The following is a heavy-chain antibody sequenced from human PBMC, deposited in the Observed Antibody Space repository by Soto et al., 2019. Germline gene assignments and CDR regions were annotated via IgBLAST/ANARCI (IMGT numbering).Heavy chain of an antibody. CDR3: ARGLGNGDCGDPGDY. Sequence: EVQLVESGGGLIHPGGSLRLSCAASGFTVSNNYMSWVRQAPGKGLEWVSLLYSGGSTYYADSVKGRFTISRDDSKNTLYLQMNSLRAEDTAVYYCARGLGNGDCGDPGDYWGQGTMVTVSS. CDR1: GFTVSNNY. CDR2: LYSGGST. J-gene: IGHJ4*02. D-gene: IGHD2-21*02. V-gene: IGHV3-53*01.